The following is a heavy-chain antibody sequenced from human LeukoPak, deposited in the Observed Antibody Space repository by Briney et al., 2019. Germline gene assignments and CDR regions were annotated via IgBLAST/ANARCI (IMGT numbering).Heavy chain of an antibody. CDR1: GYSFTSYW. D-gene: IGHD3-22*01. Sequence: GESLKISCKGSGYSFTSYWIGWVRQMPGKGLEWMGIIYPGDSDTRYSPSFQGQVTISADKSISTAYLQWSSLKASDTAMYYCARITYYNDSSGYYYYYYYMDVWGKGTTVTVSS. V-gene: IGHV5-51*01. CDR2: IYPGDSDT. CDR3: ARITYYNDSSGYYYYYYYMDV. J-gene: IGHJ6*03.